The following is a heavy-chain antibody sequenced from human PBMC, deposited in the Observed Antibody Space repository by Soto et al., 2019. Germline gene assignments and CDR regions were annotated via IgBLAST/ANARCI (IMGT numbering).Heavy chain of an antibody. CDR1: GYTFTTYG. V-gene: IGHV1-18*01. Sequence: GASVKVSCKASGYTFTTYGITWVRQAPGQGLEWMAWISAHNGNTNYAPNLQGRVTVTRDTSTSTAYIELRSLRSDDTAVYYCARGRYGDYWGQGALVTSPQ. CDR2: ISAHNGNT. J-gene: IGHJ4*02. D-gene: IGHD1-1*01. CDR3: ARGRYGDY.